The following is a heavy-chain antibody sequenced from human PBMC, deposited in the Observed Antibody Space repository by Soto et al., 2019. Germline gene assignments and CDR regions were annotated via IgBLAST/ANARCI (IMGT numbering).Heavy chain of an antibody. CDR3: ASLTSKVGATGGWFDP. J-gene: IGHJ5*02. CDR2: IYHSGST. D-gene: IGHD1-26*01. Sequence: SETLSLTCAVSGGSISSGGYSWSWIRQPPGKGLEWIGYIYHSGSTYYNPSLKSRVTISVDRSKNQFSLKLSSVTAADTAVYYCASLTSKVGATGGWFDPWGQGTLVTVSS. CDR1: GGSISSGGYS. V-gene: IGHV4-30-2*01.